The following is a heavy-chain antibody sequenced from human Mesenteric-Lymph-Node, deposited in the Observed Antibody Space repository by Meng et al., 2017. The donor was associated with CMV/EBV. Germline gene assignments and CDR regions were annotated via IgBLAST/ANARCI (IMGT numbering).Heavy chain of an antibody. D-gene: IGHD6-6*01. J-gene: IGHJ4*02. CDR1: GGTFSSYA. CDR2: IIPIFGTA. CDR3: AREEIAARPGDDY. V-gene: IGHV1-69*05. Sequence: SVKVSCKASGGTFSSYAISWVRQAPGQGLEWMGGIIPIFGTANYAQKFQGRVTITTDESTSTAYMELSSLRSEDTAVYYCAREEIAARPGDDYWGQGTLVTVSS.